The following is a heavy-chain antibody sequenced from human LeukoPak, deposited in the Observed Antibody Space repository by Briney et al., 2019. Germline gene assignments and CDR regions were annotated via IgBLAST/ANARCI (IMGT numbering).Heavy chain of an antibody. J-gene: IGHJ4*02. D-gene: IGHD2-2*01. Sequence: PGGSLRLSCAASGFTFSSYSMNWVRQAPGKGLEWVSSISSSSSCIYYADSVKGRFTISRDNAKNSLYLQMNSLRAEDTAVYYCARVDCSSASCYRLGYWGQGTLVTVSS. V-gene: IGHV3-21*01. CDR3: ARVDCSSASCYRLGY. CDR1: GFTFSSYS. CDR2: ISSSSSCI.